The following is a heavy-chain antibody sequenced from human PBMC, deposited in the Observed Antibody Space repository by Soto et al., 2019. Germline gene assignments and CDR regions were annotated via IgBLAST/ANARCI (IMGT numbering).Heavy chain of an antibody. D-gene: IGHD2-2*01. V-gene: IGHV3-23*01. CDR3: AKSPKYLLLLRNHYYYYMDV. CDR2: ISGSGGST. J-gene: IGHJ6*03. Sequence: GGSLRLSCAASGFTFSSYAMSWVRQAPGKGLEWVSAISGSGGSTYYADSVKGRFTISRDNSKNTLYLQMNSLRAEDTAVYYCAKSPKYLLLLRNHYYYYMDVWGKGTTVTVSS. CDR1: GFTFSSYA.